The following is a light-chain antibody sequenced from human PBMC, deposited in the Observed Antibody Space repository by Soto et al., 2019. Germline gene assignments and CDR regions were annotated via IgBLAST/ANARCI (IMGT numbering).Light chain of an antibody. CDR2: DVS. Sequence: IGLTQSPVTLSLSPGERATLSCSASQSVSNYLGWYQQKPGQAPRLLIYDVSNRATVTPARFSGSVSGTDFTLTIISLEPEDFAVYYCQQRTDWPLTFGGGTKVEIK. CDR3: QQRTDWPLT. CDR1: QSVSNY. J-gene: IGKJ4*01. V-gene: IGKV3-11*01.